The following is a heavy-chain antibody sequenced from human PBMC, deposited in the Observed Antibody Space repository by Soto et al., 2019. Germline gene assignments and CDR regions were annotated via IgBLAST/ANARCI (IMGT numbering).Heavy chain of an antibody. D-gene: IGHD1-26*01. J-gene: IGHJ4*02. CDR2: MYHGVTS. CDR1: GYSISSGYY. V-gene: IGHV4-38-2*02. Sequence: PSETLSLTCGVSGYSISSGYYWAWIWQPPGKGLEWIGSMYHGVTSYYNPSLKSRVSISIDTSKNQFSLKLMSVTAADTAVYYCARDGGSYSGIDFWGQGTLVTVSS. CDR3: ARDGGSYSGIDF.